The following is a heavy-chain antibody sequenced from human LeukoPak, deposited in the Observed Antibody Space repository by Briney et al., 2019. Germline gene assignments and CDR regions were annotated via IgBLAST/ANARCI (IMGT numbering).Heavy chain of an antibody. Sequence: GGSLRLSCAASGFTLSSYAMSWVRQAPGKGLEWVPAISGSGGSTYYADSVKGRFTISRDNSKNTLYLQMNSLRAEDTAVYYCAKDQSKVRSPGKNWFDPWGQGTLGTVSS. CDR1: GFTLSSYA. CDR2: ISGSGGST. D-gene: IGHD3-10*01. V-gene: IGHV3-23*01. J-gene: IGHJ5*02. CDR3: AKDQSKVRSPGKNWFDP.